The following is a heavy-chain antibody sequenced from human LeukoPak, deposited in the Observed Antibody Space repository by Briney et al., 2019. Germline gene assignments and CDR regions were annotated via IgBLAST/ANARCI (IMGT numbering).Heavy chain of an antibody. CDR1: LGTFSSYT. CDR2: IIPILNIT. J-gene: IGHJ6*02. CDR3: AKDGVVVVATSVYYYYYGMDV. D-gene: IGHD2-2*01. Sequence: SVKVSRKASLGTFSSYTISWVRQAPGQGLEWMGRIIPILNITDYAQNFQGRVTLTADKSMSTAYMELSTLRSEDTAVYYCAKDGVVVVATSVYYYYYGMDVWGQGTTVTVSS. V-gene: IGHV1-69*02.